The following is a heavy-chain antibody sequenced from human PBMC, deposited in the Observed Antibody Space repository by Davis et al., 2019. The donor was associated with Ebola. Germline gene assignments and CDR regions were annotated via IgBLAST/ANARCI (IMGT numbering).Heavy chain of an antibody. J-gene: IGHJ4*02. CDR1: GYTFTNYY. CDR3: ARGEGAPDF. Sequence: AASVKVSCKASGYTFTNYYMHWVRQAPGQGLEWMGMINPNDGRTIYAQKFQGRVTMTTDTSTTTVFMELTNLRSDDTAVYWCARGEGAPDFWGQGTLVTVSS. D-gene: IGHD1-26*01. CDR2: INPNDGRT. V-gene: IGHV1-46*01.